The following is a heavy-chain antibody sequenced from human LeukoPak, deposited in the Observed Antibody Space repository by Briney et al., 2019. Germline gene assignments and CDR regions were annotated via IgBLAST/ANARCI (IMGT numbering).Heavy chain of an antibody. V-gene: IGHV3-23*01. D-gene: IGHD3-9*01. CDR2: ISGSGGST. CDR3: ASARYFDWLDAFDI. Sequence: GGSLRLSCAASGFTFSSYAMTWVRQAPGKGLEWVSGISGSGGSTYYADSVKGRFTISRDNSKNTLYLQMNSLGAEDTAVYYCASARYFDWLDAFDIWGQGTMVTVSS. J-gene: IGHJ3*02. CDR1: GFTFSSYA.